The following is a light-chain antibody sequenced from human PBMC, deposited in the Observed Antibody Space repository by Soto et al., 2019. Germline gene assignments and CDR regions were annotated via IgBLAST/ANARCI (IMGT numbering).Light chain of an antibody. J-gene: IGKJ1*01. Sequence: DIQMTQSPSTLPASVGDRVTVTCRASQSIRSWLAWYQEKPGKAPKLLIYKASLLETGVPSRFSGSGSGTEFTLTISSLQTDDFGTYYCQYYTLYSGPFGQGTRV. V-gene: IGKV1-5*03. CDR3: QYYTLYSGP. CDR1: QSIRSW. CDR2: KAS.